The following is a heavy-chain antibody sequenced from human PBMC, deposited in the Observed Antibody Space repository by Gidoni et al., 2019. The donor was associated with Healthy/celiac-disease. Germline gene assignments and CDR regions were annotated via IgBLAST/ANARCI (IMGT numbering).Heavy chain of an antibody. D-gene: IGHD2-2*01. CDR1: GGSISSYY. CDR2: IYYSGST. CDR3: ARESTGDCSSTSCYQDAFDI. J-gene: IGHJ3*02. V-gene: IGHV4-59*01. Sequence: QVQLQESGPGLVKPSETLFLTCTVSGGSISSYYWSWIRQPPGKGLEWIGYIYYSGSTNYNPSLKSRVTISVDTSKNQFSLKLSSVTAADTAVYYCARESTGDCSSTSCYQDAFDIWGQGTMVTVSS.